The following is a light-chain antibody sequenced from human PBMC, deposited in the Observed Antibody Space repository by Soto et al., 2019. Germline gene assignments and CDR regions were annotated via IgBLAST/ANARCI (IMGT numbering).Light chain of an antibody. CDR2: GAS. CDR1: QSVSSSY. J-gene: IGKJ3*01. V-gene: IGKV3-20*01. Sequence: EIVLTQSPGTLSLSPGERATLSCRARQSVSSSYLAWYQQKPGQAPRLLIYGASSRATGIPDRFSGSGSGTDFTLTISRLEPEDCAVDYFQQYGSSPGFTFGPGTKVYIK. CDR3: QQYGSSPGFT.